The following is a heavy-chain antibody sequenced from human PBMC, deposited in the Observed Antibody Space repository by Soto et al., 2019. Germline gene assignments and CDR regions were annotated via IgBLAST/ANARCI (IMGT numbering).Heavy chain of an antibody. CDR1: GFTFSSYW. J-gene: IGHJ4*02. CDR2: IKQDGSEK. Sequence: PGGSLRLSCAASGFTFSSYWMSWVRQAPGKGLEWVANIKQDGSEKYYVDSVKGRFTISRDNAKNSLYLQMNSLRAEDTAVYYCARARTIFGGVPVGYFDYWGQGTLVTVSS. V-gene: IGHV3-7*01. D-gene: IGHD3-3*01. CDR3: ARARTIFGGVPVGYFDY.